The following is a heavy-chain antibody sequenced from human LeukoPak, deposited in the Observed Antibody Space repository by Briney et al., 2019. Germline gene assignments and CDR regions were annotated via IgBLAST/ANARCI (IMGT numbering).Heavy chain of an antibody. V-gene: IGHV3-30*02. CDR2: IQYDGRDK. CDR3: AKVLGSGSYAADY. Sequence: GGSLRLSCAAAGFTFRNFGMHWVRQAPGKGLEWVAFIQYDGRDKFYADSVKGRFTISRDNSKNTLYLQTNSLRAEDTALYYCAKVLGSGSYAADYWGQGTLVSVSS. CDR1: GFTFRNFG. D-gene: IGHD1-26*01. J-gene: IGHJ4*02.